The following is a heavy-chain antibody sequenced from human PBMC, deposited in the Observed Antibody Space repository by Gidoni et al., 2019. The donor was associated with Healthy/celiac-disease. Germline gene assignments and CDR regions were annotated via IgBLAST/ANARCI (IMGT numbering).Heavy chain of an antibody. CDR1: GGSFSGYY. J-gene: IGHJ4*02. V-gene: IGHV4-34*01. CDR2: INHSGST. CDR3: ARVGSGWYRFDY. Sequence: QVQLQQWCAGLLKPSATLSITCAVYGGSFSGYYWRWSRQPPGKGLEWIGEINHSGSTNYNPSLKSRVTISVDTSKNQFSLKLSSVTAADTAVYYCARVGSGWYRFDYWGQGTLVTVSS. D-gene: IGHD6-19*01.